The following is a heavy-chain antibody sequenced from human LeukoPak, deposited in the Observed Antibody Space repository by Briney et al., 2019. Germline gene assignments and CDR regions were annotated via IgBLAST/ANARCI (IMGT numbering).Heavy chain of an antibody. D-gene: IGHD2-21*02. CDR1: GYSFSNYW. V-gene: IGHV5-51*01. J-gene: IGHJ4*02. Sequence: GESLKIYCAGSGYSFSNYWIGWVRQMPGKGLEWMGFIYPGDYETRYSPSFQGIVTISVDKSISTAYLQWSSLKASDTAMYYCAIPPGYCGNDCSFDHWGQGTLVTVSS. CDR2: IYPGDYET. CDR3: AIPPGYCGNDCSFDH.